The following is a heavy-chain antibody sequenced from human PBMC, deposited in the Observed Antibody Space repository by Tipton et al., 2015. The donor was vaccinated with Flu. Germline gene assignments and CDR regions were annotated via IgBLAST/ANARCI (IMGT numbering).Heavy chain of an antibody. CDR2: IRLDTIET. D-gene: IGHD2-15*01. CDR3: ARAHGGAYEY. J-gene: IGHJ4*02. V-gene: IGHV1-2*06. CDR1: GYTFTAKY. Sequence: QLVQSGAEGKKPGASVKVSCKTSGYTFTAKYLHWVRQAPGQGLEWMGRIRLDTIETKYAQNFQGRLTMTWDTSINTGYMDLNSLTSDDTAVYYCARAHGGAYEYWGQGTLVTVSS.